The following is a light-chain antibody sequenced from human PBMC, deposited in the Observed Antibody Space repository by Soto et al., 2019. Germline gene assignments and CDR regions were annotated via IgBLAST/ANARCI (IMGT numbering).Light chain of an antibody. CDR1: QRMRGF. CDR2: DAS. V-gene: IGKV1-5*01. CDR3: QHYSSNAGT. Sequence: DIQMTQSPSTLSASVGDRVTITCRASQRMRGFLAWYQQKRGKAPQLLVSDASSLESGVPSRFSGGGSGTAFNLTISSLQPEDFATYYCQHYSSNAGTFGPGTKVDMK. J-gene: IGKJ1*01.